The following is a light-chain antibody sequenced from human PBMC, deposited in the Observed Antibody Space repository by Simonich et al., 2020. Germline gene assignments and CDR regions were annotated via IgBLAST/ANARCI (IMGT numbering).Light chain of an antibody. CDR3: QQYYSTPLT. CDR2: WAP. CDR1: QSVLYSSNNKNY. J-gene: IGKJ4*01. V-gene: IGKV4-1*01. Sequence: DIVMTQSPDSLAVSLGERATINCKSSQSVLYSSNNKNYLAWYQQKPVQPPKLLIYWAPTRESGVPDRFSGSGSGTDFTLTISSLQAEDVAVYYCQQYYSTPLTFGGGTKVEIK.